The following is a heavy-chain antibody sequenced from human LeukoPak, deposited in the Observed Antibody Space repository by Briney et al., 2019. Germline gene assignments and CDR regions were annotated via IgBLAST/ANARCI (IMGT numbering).Heavy chain of an antibody. V-gene: IGHV4-4*07. CDR3: ARDGPRGIVPFYY. J-gene: IGHJ4*02. CDR2: IYTSGSP. CDR1: GDSLSSYY. Sequence: SETLSLTCTVSGDSLSSYYWNWIRQPAGKGLEGIGRIYTSGSPNYSPSLKSRVPMSIDTSKNQFSLKLSSVTAAHTAVYFCARDGPRGIVPFYYWGQGTLVTLSS. D-gene: IGHD2/OR15-2a*01.